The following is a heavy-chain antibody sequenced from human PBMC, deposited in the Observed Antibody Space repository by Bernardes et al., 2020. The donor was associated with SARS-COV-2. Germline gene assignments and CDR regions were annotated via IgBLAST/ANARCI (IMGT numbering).Heavy chain of an antibody. J-gene: IGHJ4*02. Sequence: WGSLRLSCAASGFTFNNCGMHWVRQAPGKGLEWVAFISYEGSKKYYLDSLKGRFTISRDSSKNTLYLQMNSLRDDDTAVYYCVKRRAIFELWAGNFDYWGQGTLVTVSS. CDR3: VKRRAIFELWAGNFDY. D-gene: IGHD5-18*01. CDR2: ISYEGSKK. V-gene: IGHV3-30*18. CDR1: GFTFNNCG.